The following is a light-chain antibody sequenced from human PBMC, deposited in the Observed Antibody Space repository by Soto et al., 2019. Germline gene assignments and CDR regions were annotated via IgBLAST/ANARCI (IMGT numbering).Light chain of an antibody. V-gene: IGKV1-39*01. CDR3: QQSYSTPRT. Sequence: MQMSQSPFSVSAYVKGTVTITSRASQSVSSYLNWYQQKPGKAPKLLIYAASSLQSGVPSRFSGSGSGTDFTLTISSLQPEDFATYYCQQSYSTPRTFGQGTKVDIK. J-gene: IGKJ1*01. CDR2: AAS. CDR1: QSVSSY.